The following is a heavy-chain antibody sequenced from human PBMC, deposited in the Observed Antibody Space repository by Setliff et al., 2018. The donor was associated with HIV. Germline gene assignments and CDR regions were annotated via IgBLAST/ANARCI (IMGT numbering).Heavy chain of an antibody. J-gene: IGHJ4*02. V-gene: IGHV4-59*01. Sequence: SETLSLTCTVSGGSISSYYWSWIRQPPGKGLEWIGYIYYSGNTNYNPSLKSRVTISVDTSKNQFSLKLGSVTAADTAVYYCARGHDSSGYYYAYWGQGILVTVS. CDR1: GGSISSYY. CDR3: ARGHDSSGYYYAY. CDR2: IYYSGNT. D-gene: IGHD3-22*01.